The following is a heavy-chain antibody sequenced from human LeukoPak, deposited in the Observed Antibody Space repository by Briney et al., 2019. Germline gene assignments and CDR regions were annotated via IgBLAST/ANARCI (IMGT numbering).Heavy chain of an antibody. CDR3: AKDSKAGIATFFYMDV. Sequence: GGSLRLSCAASGFSFDDYAMHWVRQAPGKGLEWVSGISWNSGSIDYADSVKGRFTISRDNAKNSLHLQMNSLRAEDMALYYCAKDSKAGIATFFYMDVWGKGTTVTVSS. J-gene: IGHJ6*03. CDR2: ISWNSGSI. V-gene: IGHV3-9*03. CDR1: GFSFDDYA. D-gene: IGHD6-13*01.